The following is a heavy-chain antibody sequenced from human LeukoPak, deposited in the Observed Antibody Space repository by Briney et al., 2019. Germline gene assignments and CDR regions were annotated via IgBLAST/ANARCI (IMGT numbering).Heavy chain of an antibody. D-gene: IGHD6-13*01. V-gene: IGHV4-59*01. Sequence: SETLSLTCTVSGGSIRSYYWSWIRQPPGKGLEWIAYIFHSGTTKYNPSLKSRVTISVDTSKNQFSLKLSSVTAADTAVYYCARSPPSQLVLSLSAFDIWGQGTMVTVSS. CDR3: ARSPPSQLVLSLSAFDI. CDR2: IFHSGTT. J-gene: IGHJ3*02. CDR1: GGSIRSYY.